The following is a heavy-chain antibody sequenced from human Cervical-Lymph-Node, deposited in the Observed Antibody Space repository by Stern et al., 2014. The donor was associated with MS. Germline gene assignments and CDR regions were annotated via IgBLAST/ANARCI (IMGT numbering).Heavy chain of an antibody. V-gene: IGHV4-31*03. CDR3: ARVPLVTTTFDS. J-gene: IGHJ4*02. CDR1: GVSIGSGGYY. CDR2: IYSSGST. Sequence: QLQLQESGPGLVKPSQTLSLTCTVSGVSIGSGGYYWSWVRQHPGKGLEWIGNIYSSGSTYYTPSLKSRVTISIDMSENQFSLNLTSVTAADTAVYFCARVPLVTTTFDSCGQGTLVTVSS. D-gene: IGHD5-12*01.